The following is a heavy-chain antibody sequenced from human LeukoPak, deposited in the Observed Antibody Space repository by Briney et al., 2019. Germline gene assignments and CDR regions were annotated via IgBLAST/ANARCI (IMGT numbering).Heavy chain of an antibody. D-gene: IGHD5-18*01. V-gene: IGHV3-23*01. CDR3: AKDLGYSYGPSGFDY. Sequence: PGGSLRLSCAASGFTFSSYAMSWVRQAPGKGLEWVSAISGSGGSTYYADSVKGRFTISRDNSKNTLYLQMNSLRAEDTAVYYCAKDLGYSYGPSGFDYWGQGTLVTVSS. CDR2: ISGSGGST. CDR1: GFTFSSYA. J-gene: IGHJ4*02.